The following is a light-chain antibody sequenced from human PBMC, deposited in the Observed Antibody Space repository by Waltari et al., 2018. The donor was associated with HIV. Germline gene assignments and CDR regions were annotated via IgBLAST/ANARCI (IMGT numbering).Light chain of an antibody. Sequence: QSALTQPPSASGSRGQSVTISCTRTSSDVGAYNYVSWYQQYPGMAPTLIIYEVNKRPSGVPDRFSVSKSGNTASLTVSGLQAEDEADFYCSSYAGSAVVFGGGTKLTVL. V-gene: IGLV2-8*01. CDR3: SSYAGSAVV. CDR1: SSDVGAYNY. CDR2: EVN. J-gene: IGLJ2*01.